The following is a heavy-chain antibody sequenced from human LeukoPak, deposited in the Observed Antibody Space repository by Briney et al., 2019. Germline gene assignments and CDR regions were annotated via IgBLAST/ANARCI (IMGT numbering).Heavy chain of an antibody. V-gene: IGHV3-48*02. CDR2: ISSSSTYM. CDR3: ARAKTVAALSYFYAVDV. CDR1: GFTLSSYS. J-gene: IGHJ6*02. D-gene: IGHD6-19*01. Sequence: PAGGSLRLSCAASGFTLSSYSMNWVRQAPGKGLEWISYISSSSTYMFYSDSVKGRFTVSRDNARNSLYLQMNSLRDEDPAVYYCARAKTVAALSYFYAVDVWGQGTTITVSS.